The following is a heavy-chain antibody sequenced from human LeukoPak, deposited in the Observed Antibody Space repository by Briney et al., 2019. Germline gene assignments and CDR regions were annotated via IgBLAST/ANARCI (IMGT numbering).Heavy chain of an antibody. V-gene: IGHV3-13*01. J-gene: IGHJ5*02. CDR2: IGTAGDT. D-gene: IGHD1-1*01. Sequence: PGGSLRLPCAASGFTFSSYDMHWVRQATGKGLEWVSAIGTAGDTYYPGSVKGRFTISRENAKNSLYLQMNSLRAGDTAVYYCARGRYNWNDVGRYGWFDPWGQGTLVTVSS. CDR3: ARGRYNWNDVGRYGWFDP. CDR1: GFTFSSYD.